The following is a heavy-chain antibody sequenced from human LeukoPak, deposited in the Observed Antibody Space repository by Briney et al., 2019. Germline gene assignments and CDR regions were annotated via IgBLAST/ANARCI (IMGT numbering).Heavy chain of an antibody. CDR1: GYTFNTYG. V-gene: IGHV1-18*01. CDR3: TRGDYARSTDAFDM. Sequence: GASVKVSFKASGYTFNTYGISWVRQAPGQGLEWMGWISAFNGNTNFAQKFQDRVTMTTDTSTNTAYMELRSLRSDDTAVYYCTRGDYARSTDAFDMWGQGTMVTVSS. CDR2: ISAFNGNT. J-gene: IGHJ3*02. D-gene: IGHD4-17*01.